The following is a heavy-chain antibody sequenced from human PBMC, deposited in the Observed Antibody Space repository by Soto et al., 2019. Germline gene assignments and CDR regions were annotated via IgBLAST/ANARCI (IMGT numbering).Heavy chain of an antibody. CDR1: GYTFTSYG. CDR2: ISAYNGNT. CDR3: ARRIGAVDY. V-gene: IGHV1-18*01. D-gene: IGHD2-15*01. Sequence: QFQLVQSGAEVKKPGASVKFSCKASGYTFTSYGISWVRQAPGQGLEGMGWISAYNGNTNYAQKLQGSVTMTTETSASTAYMEVRSLRSDETAVYYCARRIGAVDYWGQGTLVTVSS. J-gene: IGHJ4*02.